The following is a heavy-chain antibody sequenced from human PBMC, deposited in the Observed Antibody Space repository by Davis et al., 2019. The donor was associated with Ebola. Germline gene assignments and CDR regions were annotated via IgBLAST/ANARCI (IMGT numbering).Heavy chain of an antibody. J-gene: IGHJ6*03. CDR3: ARGGGSSWPPRYYMDV. V-gene: IGHV1-69*13. D-gene: IGHD6-13*01. CDR2: IIPIFGTA. Sequence: SVKVSCKASGGTFSSYAISWVRQAPGQGLEWMGGIIPIFGTANYAQKFQGRVTITADESTSTAYMELSSLRSEDTAVYYCARGGGSSWPPRYYMDVWGKGTTVTVSS. CDR1: GGTFSSYA.